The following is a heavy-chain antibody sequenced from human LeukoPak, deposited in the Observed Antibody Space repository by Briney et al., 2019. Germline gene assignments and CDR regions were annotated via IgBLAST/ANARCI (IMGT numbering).Heavy chain of an antibody. CDR3: ARDHYDYGMDV. J-gene: IGHJ6*02. D-gene: IGHD3-3*01. V-gene: IGHV3-7*03. CDR2: IKQDGSEK. Sequence: GGSLRLSCAASRFTFSSYWMSWVRQAPGKGLEWVANIKQDGSEKYYVDSVKGRFTISRDNAKNSLYLQMNSLRAEDTAVYYCARDHYDYGMDVWGQGTTVTVSS. CDR1: RFTFSSYW.